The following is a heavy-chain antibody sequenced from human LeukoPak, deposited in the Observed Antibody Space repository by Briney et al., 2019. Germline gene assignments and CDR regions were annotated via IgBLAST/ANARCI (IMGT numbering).Heavy chain of an antibody. D-gene: IGHD3-9*01. CDR2: ISSSSSYT. Sequence: GGSLRLSCAASGFTFSDYYMSWIRQAPGKGLEWVSYISSSSSYTNYADSVKGRFTISRDNAKNSLYLQMNSLRAEDTAVYYCARDKGPITIPDYYYGMDVWDQGTTVTVSS. V-gene: IGHV3-11*05. J-gene: IGHJ6*02. CDR1: GFTFSDYY. CDR3: ARDKGPITIPDYYYGMDV.